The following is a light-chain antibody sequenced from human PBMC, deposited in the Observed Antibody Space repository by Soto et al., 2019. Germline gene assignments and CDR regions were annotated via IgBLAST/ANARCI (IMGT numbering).Light chain of an antibody. CDR1: QSISGSY. CDR3: QQYGRSGT. V-gene: IGKV3-20*01. Sequence: IVLTQSPGTLSLSPGERVTLSCRASQSISGSYLAWYQQKRGQAPRLLVYGATTRATGIPDRFSGSGSGTDFTLTISRLEPEDFAVYYCQQYGRSGTFGQGTKVDIK. J-gene: IGKJ1*01. CDR2: GAT.